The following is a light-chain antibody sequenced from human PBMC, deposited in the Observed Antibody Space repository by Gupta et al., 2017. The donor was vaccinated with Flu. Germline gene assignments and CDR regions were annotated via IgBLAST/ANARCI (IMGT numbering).Light chain of an antibody. V-gene: IGKV1-33*01. CDR3: QQYDVYAPLA. CDR1: HDITYR. Sequence: DTQLPQSPSSLSAFVGDRVTITCKANHDITYRLNWYQQRPGKAPEVLVYDASNLKTGVPSRFSASGSGTDFTFTISSLRSEDIATYFCQQYDVYAPLAFGGGT. CDR2: DAS. J-gene: IGKJ4*01.